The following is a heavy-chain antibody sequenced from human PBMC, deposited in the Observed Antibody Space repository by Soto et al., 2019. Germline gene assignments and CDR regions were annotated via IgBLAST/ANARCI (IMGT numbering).Heavy chain of an antibody. J-gene: IGHJ4*02. D-gene: IGHD4-17*01. CDR2: ISYDGSNK. Sequence: QVQLVESGGGVVQPGRSLRLSCAASGFTFSSYAMHWVRQAPGKGLEWVAVISYDGSNKYYADSVKGRFTISRDNSKNTLYLQMNSLRAEDTAVYYCASSTTVTTYYFDYWGQGTLVTVSS. CDR3: ASSTTVTTYYFDY. CDR1: GFTFSSYA. V-gene: IGHV3-30-3*01.